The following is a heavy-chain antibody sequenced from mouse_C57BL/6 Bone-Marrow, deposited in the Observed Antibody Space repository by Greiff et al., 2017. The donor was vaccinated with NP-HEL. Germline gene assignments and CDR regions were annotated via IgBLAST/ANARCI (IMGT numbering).Heavy chain of an antibody. Sequence: DVKLVESEGGLVQPGSSMKLSCTASGFTFSDYYMAWVRQVPEKGLEWVANINYDGSSTYYLDSLKSRFIISRDNAKNILYLQMSSLKSEDTATYYCARGNYSNYGFDYWGQGTTLTVSS. J-gene: IGHJ2*01. CDR3: ARGNYSNYGFDY. V-gene: IGHV5-16*01. CDR1: GFTFSDYY. CDR2: INYDGSST. D-gene: IGHD2-5*01.